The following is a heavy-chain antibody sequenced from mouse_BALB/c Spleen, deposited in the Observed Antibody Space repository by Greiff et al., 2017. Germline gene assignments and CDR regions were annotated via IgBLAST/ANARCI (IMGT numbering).Heavy chain of an antibody. CDR1: GYSITSDYA. V-gene: IGHV3-2*02. J-gene: IGHJ3*01. CDR3: ARNDVLLAWFAY. D-gene: IGHD2-10*01. CDR2: ISYSGST. Sequence: EVKLVESGPGLVKPSQSLSLTCTVTGYSITSDYAWNWIRQFPGNKLEWMGYISYSGSTSYNPSLKSRISITRDTSKNQFFLQLNSVTTEDTATYYCARNDVLLAWFAYWGQGTLVTVSA.